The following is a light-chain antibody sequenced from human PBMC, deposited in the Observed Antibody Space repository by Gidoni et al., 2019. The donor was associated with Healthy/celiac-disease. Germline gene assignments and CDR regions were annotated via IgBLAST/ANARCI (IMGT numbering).Light chain of an antibody. CDR1: QDSSNY. Sequence: DLQTTHSPSSLSASVGDRVTITCQASQDSSNYLNWYQQKPGKAPKRLNYDASNLETGVPSRFSGSGSGTDFTFTISSLQPEDIATYDCQQYDNLPLTFGQGTRLEIK. CDR2: DAS. V-gene: IGKV1-33*01. CDR3: QQYDNLPLT. J-gene: IGKJ5*01.